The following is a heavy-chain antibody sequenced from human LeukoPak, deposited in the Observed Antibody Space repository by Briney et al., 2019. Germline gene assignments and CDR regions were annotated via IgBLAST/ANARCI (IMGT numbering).Heavy chain of an antibody. CDR3: ARRAGAYSHPYDY. Sequence: PGGSLRLSCAASGFTVSSDSMSWVRQAPGKGLEWVSFIYSDNTHYSDSVKGRFTFSRDNSKNTLYLQMNSLRAEDTAVYYCARRAGAYSHPYDYWGQGTLVTVSS. J-gene: IGHJ4*02. V-gene: IGHV3-53*01. D-gene: IGHD4/OR15-4a*01. CDR2: IYSDNT. CDR1: GFTVSSDS.